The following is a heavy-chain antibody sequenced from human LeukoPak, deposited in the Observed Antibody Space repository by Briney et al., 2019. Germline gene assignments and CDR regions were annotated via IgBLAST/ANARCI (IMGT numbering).Heavy chain of an antibody. CDR3: ARAKGSIAARLGWFDP. V-gene: IGHV3-64*01. J-gene: IGHJ5*02. CDR1: GFTFSSHA. CDR2: ISSNGGST. D-gene: IGHD6-6*01. Sequence: PGGSLRLSCAASGFTFSSHAMHWVRQAPGKGLEYVSAISSNGGSTYYANSVKGRFTISRDNSKNTLYLQMGSLRAEDMAVYYCARAKGSIAARLGWFDPWGQGTLVTVSS.